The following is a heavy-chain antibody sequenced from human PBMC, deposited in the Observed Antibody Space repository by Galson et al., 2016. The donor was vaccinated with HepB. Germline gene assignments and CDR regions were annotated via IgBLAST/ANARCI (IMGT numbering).Heavy chain of an antibody. CDR1: EYPFTGYY. CDR3: ARGSRGDYSDY. CDR2: INPNSGGT. D-gene: IGHD3-10*01. Sequence: SVKVSCKASEYPFTGYYVHWVRQAPGQGLEWMGWINPNSGGTNYAQKFQGRVTVTRDTSISTVYMELSRLRSDDTAVYFCARGSRGDYSDYWGQGTLVTVTS. V-gene: IGHV1-2*02. J-gene: IGHJ4*02.